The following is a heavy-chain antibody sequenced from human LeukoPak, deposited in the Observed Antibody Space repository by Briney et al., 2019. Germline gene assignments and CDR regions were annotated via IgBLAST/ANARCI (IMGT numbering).Heavy chain of an antibody. D-gene: IGHD1-26*01. CDR3: ARDDLSGSPFDY. CDR1: GFTFRSHS. V-gene: IGHV3-21*01. J-gene: IGHJ4*02. CDR2: ISSSSDYI. Sequence: GGSLRLSCAASGFTFRSHSMNWVRQAPEKGLEWVSSISSSSDYIYYADSMKGRFTISRDNAKHSLYLQMNSLRAEDTAVYYCARDDLSGSPFDYWGQGTLVTVSS.